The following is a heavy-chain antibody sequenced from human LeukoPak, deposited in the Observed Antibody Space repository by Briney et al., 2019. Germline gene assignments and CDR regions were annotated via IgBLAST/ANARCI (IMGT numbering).Heavy chain of an antibody. CDR1: GGSISSYY. CDR2: IYTSGST. J-gene: IGHJ6*03. CDR3: TRGLHYGGYHYYYMDV. V-gene: IGHV4-4*07. Sequence: SETLSLTCTVSGGSISSYYWSWIRQPAGKGLEWIGRIYTSGSTNYNPSLKSRVTMSVDTSKNQFSLKLSSVTAADTAVYYCTRGLHYGGYHYYYMDVWGKGTTVTVSS. D-gene: IGHD4-23*01.